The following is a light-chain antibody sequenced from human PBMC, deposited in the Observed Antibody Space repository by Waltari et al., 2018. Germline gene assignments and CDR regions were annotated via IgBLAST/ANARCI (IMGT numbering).Light chain of an antibody. CDR1: VLAETY. CDR2: KDT. V-gene: IGLV3-27*01. Sequence: YDLTQPSSVSVSPGQTATITCPGDVLAETYVRWFQQKPGQAPTLLLYKDTDRPSGIPERFSGSSSGSTVTLTIRGALLEDEADYHCHAAADNNWFFGGGTKLTVL. CDR3: HAAADNNWF. J-gene: IGLJ2*01.